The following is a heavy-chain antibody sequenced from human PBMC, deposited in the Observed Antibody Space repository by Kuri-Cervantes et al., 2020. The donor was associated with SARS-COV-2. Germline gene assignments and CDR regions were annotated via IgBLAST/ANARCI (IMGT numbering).Heavy chain of an antibody. CDR3: AIDLGPNSSSWQFDI. Sequence: ASVKVSCKASGYTFTSYGISWVRQAPGQGLEWVGWINPNSGGTNYAQKFQGRVNMTRDTSIRTAYMEPSRLRSYDTAVYYCAIDLGPNSSSWQFDIWGQGTMVTVSS. J-gene: IGHJ3*02. CDR1: GYTFTSYG. D-gene: IGHD6-13*01. V-gene: IGHV1-2*02. CDR2: INPNSGGT.